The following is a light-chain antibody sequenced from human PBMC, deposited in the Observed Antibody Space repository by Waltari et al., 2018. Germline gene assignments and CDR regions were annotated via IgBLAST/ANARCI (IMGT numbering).Light chain of an antibody. CDR1: RSNIGNNY. Sequence: QSVLTQPPSASGTPGQRVTISCSGSRSNIGNNYVYWYQQRPGTAPKLLIYRNNQRPSGVPGRFSVAKSVTSASRAISGLRSEEEADYYCAVWDDSLSGRVFCGGTKVTVL. J-gene: IGLJ3*02. V-gene: IGLV1-47*01. CDR2: RNN. CDR3: AVWDDSLSGRV.